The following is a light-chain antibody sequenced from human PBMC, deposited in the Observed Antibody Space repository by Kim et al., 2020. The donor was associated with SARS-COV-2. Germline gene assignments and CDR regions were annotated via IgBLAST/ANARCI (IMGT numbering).Light chain of an antibody. CDR1: QSISSY. Sequence: SVGDRVTISCRASQSISSYVNWYQNKAGKGPKLLIYAASSLQSGVPSRFSGSGSGTDFTLTISSLQPEDFATYSCQQTYRFPQRTFGQGTRLEIK. CDR3: QQTYRFPQRT. CDR2: AAS. V-gene: IGKV1-39*01. J-gene: IGKJ5*01.